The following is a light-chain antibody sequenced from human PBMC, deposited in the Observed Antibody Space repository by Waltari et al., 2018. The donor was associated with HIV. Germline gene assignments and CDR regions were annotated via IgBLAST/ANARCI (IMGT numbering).Light chain of an antibody. CDR2: RNN. CDR1: SSTIGRNF. CDR3: AAWTDSRYVV. Sequence: QSVLTQPPSASGAPGQRVTISCSGSSSTIGRNFVYWYQQLPGTAPKLLIYRNNQRPSGVPDRFSGSKSGTSASLAISGLRSEDEADYYCAAWTDSRYVVFGGGTKLTVL. J-gene: IGLJ2*01. V-gene: IGLV1-47*01.